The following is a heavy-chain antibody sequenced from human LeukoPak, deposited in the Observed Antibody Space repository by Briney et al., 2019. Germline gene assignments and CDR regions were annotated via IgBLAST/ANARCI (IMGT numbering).Heavy chain of an antibody. CDR3: ARAPGNDYYPYYYMDV. Sequence: SETLSLTCTVSGGSISSYYWSWIRQPPGKGLEWIGYIYYSGSTNYNPSLKSRVTISVDTSKNQFSLKANSVTAADTAVYYCARAPGNDYYPYYYMDVWGKGTTVTVSS. J-gene: IGHJ6*03. V-gene: IGHV4-59*01. D-gene: IGHD4/OR15-4a*01. CDR2: IYYSGST. CDR1: GGSISSYY.